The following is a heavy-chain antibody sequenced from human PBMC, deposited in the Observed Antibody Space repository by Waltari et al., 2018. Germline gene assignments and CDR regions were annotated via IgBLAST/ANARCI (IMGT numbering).Heavy chain of an antibody. CDR3: ARASRNWNEVHVTFGY. Sequence: QVQLVESGGGVVQPGRSLRLSWAASGFTFSSYAMLWVRQAPGKGLEWVAVISFGGSKKYDAYSVKGRFTISRENSKNTRYLQMNSRGAEDTAVYYCARASRNWNEVHVTFGYWGQGTLVTVSS. D-gene: IGHD1-1*01. CDR2: ISFGGSKK. J-gene: IGHJ4*02. V-gene: IGHV3-30-3*01. CDR1: GFTFSSYA.